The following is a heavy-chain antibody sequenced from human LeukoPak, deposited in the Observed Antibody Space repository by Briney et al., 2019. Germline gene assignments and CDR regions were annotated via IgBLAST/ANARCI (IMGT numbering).Heavy chain of an antibody. Sequence: PGGSLRLSCAASGFTFSSIGMHWVRQAPGKGLEWLAFIRYDGSNKYYADSMKGRLTISRDNSKNTLYLEMNSLRPEDTAMYYCAKGRATAVANWYFGLWGRGNLVTVSS. CDR1: GFTFSSIG. CDR2: IRYDGSNK. CDR3: AKGRATAVANWYFGL. D-gene: IGHD5-18*01. V-gene: IGHV3-30*02. J-gene: IGHJ2*01.